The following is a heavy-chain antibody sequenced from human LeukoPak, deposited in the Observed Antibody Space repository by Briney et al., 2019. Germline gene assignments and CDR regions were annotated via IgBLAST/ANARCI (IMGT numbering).Heavy chain of an antibody. Sequence: ASVKVSCKASGYTFTGYYMHWVRQAPRQGLEWMGWINPNSGGTDYAQKFQGRVTMTRDTSISSAYMELSRLTSDDTAVYYCANVAMGTTAFVYWGQGTLVTVSS. D-gene: IGHD1-26*01. J-gene: IGHJ4*02. CDR2: INPNSGGT. CDR3: ANVAMGTTAFVY. V-gene: IGHV1-2*02. CDR1: GYTFTGYY.